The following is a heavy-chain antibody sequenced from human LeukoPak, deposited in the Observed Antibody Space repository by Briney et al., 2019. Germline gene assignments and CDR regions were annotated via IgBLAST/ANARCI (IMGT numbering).Heavy chain of an antibody. CDR3: AKELYDFWSGYYRGGAFDI. J-gene: IGHJ3*02. V-gene: IGHV3-23*01. CDR2: ISGCGGST. CDR1: GFTFSSYA. Sequence: PGGSLRLSCAASGFTFSSYAMSWVRQAPGKGLEWVSAISGCGGSTYYADSVKGRFTISRDNSKNTLYLQMNSLRAEDTAVYYCAKELYDFWSGYYRGGAFDIWGQGTMVTVSS. D-gene: IGHD3-3*01.